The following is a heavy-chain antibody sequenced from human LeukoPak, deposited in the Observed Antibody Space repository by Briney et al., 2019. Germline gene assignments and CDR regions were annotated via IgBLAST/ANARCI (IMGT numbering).Heavy chain of an antibody. CDR3: ANRRCTSNSCYLEY. J-gene: IGHJ4*02. Sequence: GGSLRLSCAASGFTFSSYSMSWVRQAPGKGLEWVSAITGSGDTTYYAHPVKGRFTISRDNSKNTVYLQMNNLRAEDTAIYYCANRRCTSNSCYLEYWGQGTLVTVSS. CDR2: ITGSGDTT. D-gene: IGHD2-2*01. V-gene: IGHV3-23*01. CDR1: GFTFSSYS.